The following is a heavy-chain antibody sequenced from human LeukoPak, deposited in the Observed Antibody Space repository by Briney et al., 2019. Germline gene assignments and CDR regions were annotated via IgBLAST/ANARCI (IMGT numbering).Heavy chain of an antibody. V-gene: IGHV3-33*01. D-gene: IGHD3-22*01. J-gene: IGHJ3*02. CDR3: ARDLNYDRVFDI. Sequence: GGSLRLSCAASGFTFSSYGMHWVRQAPGKGLEWVAVIWYDGSNKYYADSVKGRFTTSRDNSKNTLYLQMNSLRVEDTAVYYCARDLNYDRVFDIWGQGTMVTVSS. CDR2: IWYDGSNK. CDR1: GFTFSSYG.